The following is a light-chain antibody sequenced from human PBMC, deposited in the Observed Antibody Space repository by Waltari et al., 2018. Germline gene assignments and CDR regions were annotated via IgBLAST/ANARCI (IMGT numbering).Light chain of an antibody. CDR2: GHN. V-gene: IGLV1-40*01. CDR3: QSYDSSVSAWV. Sequence: QSVLTQPPSVSGAPGQSITISCTGSSSNIGAGYDVHWYQHLPGTAPKLLIYGHNNRPSGVPDRFSGSKSGTSASLAITGLQAEEEADYYCQSYDSSVSAWVFGGGTKLTVV. J-gene: IGLJ3*02. CDR1: SSNIGAGYD.